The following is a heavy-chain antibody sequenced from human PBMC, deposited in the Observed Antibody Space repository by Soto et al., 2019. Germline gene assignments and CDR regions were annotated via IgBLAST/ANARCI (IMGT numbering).Heavy chain of an antibody. D-gene: IGHD6-19*01. Sequence: GGSLRLSCAASGFTFSSYAMHWARQAPGKGLEWVAGISYDGSNKYYADSVKGRFTISRDNSRNTLYLQMDSLRAEDTAVYYCAGGWYFFDYCGQGTLVTVSS. J-gene: IGHJ4*02. CDR2: ISYDGSNK. CDR3: AGGWYFFDY. CDR1: GFTFSSYA. V-gene: IGHV3-30*03.